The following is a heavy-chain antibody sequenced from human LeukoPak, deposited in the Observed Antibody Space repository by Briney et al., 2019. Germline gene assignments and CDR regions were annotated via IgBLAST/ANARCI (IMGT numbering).Heavy chain of an antibody. Sequence: SQTLSLTYALSGDSVSSNSAAWNWLRQSPSRGLEWLGRTYYRSKWYNDYAVSVRSRITINPDTSKNQFSLLLNSVTPEDTAVYYCARETLVTWGYFDYWGQGTLVTVSS. D-gene: IGHD5-18*01. CDR1: GDSVSSNSAA. CDR2: TYYRSKWYN. V-gene: IGHV6-1*01. J-gene: IGHJ4*02. CDR3: ARETLVTWGYFDY.